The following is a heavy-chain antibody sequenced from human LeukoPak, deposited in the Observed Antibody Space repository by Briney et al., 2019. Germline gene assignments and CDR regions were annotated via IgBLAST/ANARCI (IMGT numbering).Heavy chain of an antibody. V-gene: IGHV3-23*01. J-gene: IGHJ4*02. CDR2: IGGSGGDT. CDR3: AKGYFGVDY. CDR1: GFTLSRYG. Sequence: GGSLRLPCAASGFTLSRYGMNWVRQAPGKGLEWASTIGGSGGDTHYADSVKGRFTISRDNSESTLYLQMNSLRAEDTAVYYCAKGYFGVDYWGQGTLVTVSS. D-gene: IGHD3-16*01.